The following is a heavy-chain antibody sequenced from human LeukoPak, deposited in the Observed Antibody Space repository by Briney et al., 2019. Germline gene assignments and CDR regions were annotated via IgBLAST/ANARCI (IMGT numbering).Heavy chain of an antibody. V-gene: IGHV1-46*01. CDR3: AIDAKQQLKYTGEPNWFDP. CDR1: GYTFTSYY. Sequence: EASVKVSCKASGYTFTSYYMHWVRQTPGQGLEWMGIINPSGGSTSYAQKFQGRVTMTRDMSTSTVYMELSSLRSEDTAVYYCAIDAKQQLKYTGEPNWFDPWGQGTLVTVSS. D-gene: IGHD6-13*01. J-gene: IGHJ5*02. CDR2: INPSGGST.